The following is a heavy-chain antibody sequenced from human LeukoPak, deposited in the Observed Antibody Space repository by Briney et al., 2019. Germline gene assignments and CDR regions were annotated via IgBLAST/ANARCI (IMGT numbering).Heavy chain of an antibody. V-gene: IGHV3-49*03. D-gene: IGHD2-8*01. Sequence: GGSLRLSCTTSGFTFGDHAMSWFRQAPGKGLESVGFIKSKVYGWTAEYAASVKGRFTISRDHSKSIAYLKMNSLKTEDTAVYYCSRGGGYCSNGVCSTWGQGTLVTVSS. CDR2: IKSKVYGWTA. CDR1: GFTFGDHA. CDR3: SRGGGYCSNGVCST. J-gene: IGHJ5*02.